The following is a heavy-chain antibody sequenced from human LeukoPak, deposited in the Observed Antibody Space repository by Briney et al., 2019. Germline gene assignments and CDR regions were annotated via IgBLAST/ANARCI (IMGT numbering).Heavy chain of an antibody. CDR1: GGSISSGSYY. D-gene: IGHD5-12*01. Sequence: SQTLSLTCTVSGGSISSGSYYWSWIRQPAGKGLEWIGRIYTSGSTNYNPSLKSRVTISVDTSKNQFPLKLSSVTAADTAVYYCARGWSGYSAWGQGTLVTVSS. CDR3: ARGWSGYSA. CDR2: IYTSGST. V-gene: IGHV4-61*02. J-gene: IGHJ5*02.